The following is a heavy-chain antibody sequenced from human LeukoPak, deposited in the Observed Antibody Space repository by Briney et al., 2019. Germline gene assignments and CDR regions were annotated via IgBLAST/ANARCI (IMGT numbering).Heavy chain of an antibody. V-gene: IGHV3-30*03. D-gene: IGHD1-26*01. J-gene: IGHJ6*02. CDR1: GFTFSSYG. CDR2: ISYDGSNK. CDR3: AREEREAAYYYYGMDV. Sequence: GRSLRLSCAASGFTFSSYGMHWVRQAPGKGLEWVAVISYDGSNKYYADSVKGRFTISRDNSKNTLYLQMNSLRAEDTAVYYCAREEREAAYYYYGMDVWGQGTTVTVSS.